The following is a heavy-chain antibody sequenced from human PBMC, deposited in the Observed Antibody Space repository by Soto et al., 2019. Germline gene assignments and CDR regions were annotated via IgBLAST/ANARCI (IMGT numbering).Heavy chain of an antibody. CDR3: ARAYSTSSIYYYYGMDV. D-gene: IGHD6-6*01. Sequence: SETLSLTCAVHGEPLSGYYWSWIRQSPGKGLEWIGEINHSGSTNYNPSLKSRVTVSVDTSKNHFSLKLSSVTAADTAVYYCARAYSTSSIYYYYGMDVWGQGTTVTVSS. V-gene: IGHV4-34*01. J-gene: IGHJ6*02. CDR1: GEPLSGYY. CDR2: INHSGST.